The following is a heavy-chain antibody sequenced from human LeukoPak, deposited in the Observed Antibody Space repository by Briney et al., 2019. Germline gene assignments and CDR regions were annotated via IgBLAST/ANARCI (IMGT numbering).Heavy chain of an antibody. Sequence: GGSLRLSCAASGFTFSSYGMHWVRQAPGKGLEWVAFIRYDGSNKYYADSVKGRFTISRDNSKNTLYLQMNSLRAEDTAVYYCAKASSVGVAVGKAILDPWGQGTLVTVSS. V-gene: IGHV3-30*02. J-gene: IGHJ5*02. D-gene: IGHD1-26*01. CDR2: IRYDGSNK. CDR3: AKASSVGVAVGKAILDP. CDR1: GFTFSSYG.